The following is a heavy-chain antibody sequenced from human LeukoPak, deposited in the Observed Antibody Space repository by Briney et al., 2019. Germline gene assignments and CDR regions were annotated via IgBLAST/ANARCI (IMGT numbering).Heavy chain of an antibody. CDR3: AKDNFDSSVGYFDY. CDR2: ISGGGGKT. Sequence: PGGSLRLSCAASGFTFSSYAMSRVRQVPGKGLEWVSGISGGGGKTYYTDSVKGRCTISRDTSKNTLYLQMNSLRAEDTAIYYCAKDNFDSSVGYFDYWGQGTLVTVSS. V-gene: IGHV3-23*01. CDR1: GFTFSSYA. D-gene: IGHD3-22*01. J-gene: IGHJ4*02.